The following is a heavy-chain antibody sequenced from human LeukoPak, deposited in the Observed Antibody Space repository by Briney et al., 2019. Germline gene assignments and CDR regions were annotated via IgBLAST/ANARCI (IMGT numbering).Heavy chain of an antibody. D-gene: IGHD3-22*01. Sequence: PGGSLRLSCAASGFTFSNYAMSWVRQAPGKGLEWVSSISSSSGYIYYADSVKGRFTISRDNAKNTLYLQMNSLRAEDTAVFYCARAGHYYDGNVYPFSYYFDSWGQGTLVTVSS. CDR2: ISSSSGYI. J-gene: IGHJ4*02. V-gene: IGHV3-21*01. CDR3: ARAGHYYDGNVYPFSYYFDS. CDR1: GFTFSNYA.